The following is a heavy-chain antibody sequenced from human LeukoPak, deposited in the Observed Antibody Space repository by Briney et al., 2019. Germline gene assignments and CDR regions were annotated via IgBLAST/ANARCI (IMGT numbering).Heavy chain of an antibody. Sequence: SVKVSCKASGYTFTSYDINWVRQATGQGLEWMGWMNPNSGNTGYAQKFQGGVTITRNTSISTAYMELSRLRSEDTAVYYCARGRRFREGSGYYQYYFDYWGQGTLVTVSS. D-gene: IGHD3-22*01. CDR3: ARGRRFREGSGYYQYYFDY. CDR2: MNPNSGNT. CDR1: GYTFTSYD. V-gene: IGHV1-8*03. J-gene: IGHJ4*02.